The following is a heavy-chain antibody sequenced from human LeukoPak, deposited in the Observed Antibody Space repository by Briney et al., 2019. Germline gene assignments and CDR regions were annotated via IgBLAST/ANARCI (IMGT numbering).Heavy chain of an antibody. CDR3: AKVVNYYDVLSGFDY. CDR1: GFTFSSYA. Sequence: PGGSLRLSCAASGFTFSSYAMNWVRQAPGKGLVWVSAISGSGDYTYYADSVKGRFTISRDNSKNTLYLQMNSLRAEDTAVYYCAKVVNYYDVLSGFDYWGQGTLVTVSS. J-gene: IGHJ4*02. D-gene: IGHD3-9*01. CDR2: ISGSGDYT. V-gene: IGHV3-23*01.